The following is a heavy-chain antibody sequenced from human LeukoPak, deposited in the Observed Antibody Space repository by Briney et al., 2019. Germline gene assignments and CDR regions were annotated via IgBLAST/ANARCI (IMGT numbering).Heavy chain of an antibody. CDR2: IYATNLT. D-gene: IGHD3-10*01. V-gene: IGHV4-4*07. J-gene: IGHJ5*02. Sequence: SETLSLTCTVSGRSIRSVYWNWIRQSAGKGLEWIGRIYATNLTNYNPSLKSRVTLSVDMSKNELSLTLKSVTAADTAVYYCARGFGSGTSPIDLWGQGALVTVSS. CDR1: GRSIRSVY. CDR3: ARGFGSGTSPIDL.